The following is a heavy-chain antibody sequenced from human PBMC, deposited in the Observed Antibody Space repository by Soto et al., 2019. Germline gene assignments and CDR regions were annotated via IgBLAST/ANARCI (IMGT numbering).Heavy chain of an antibody. V-gene: IGHV1-69*13. CDR1: GGTFSSYA. J-gene: IGHJ6*02. CDR2: IIPIFGTA. CDR3: ARDPVVVITTSTYYYYGMDV. D-gene: IGHD3-22*01. Sequence: SVKVSCKASGGTFSSYAISWVRQAPGQGLEWMGGIIPIFGTANYAQKFQGRVTITADESTSTAYMELSSLRSEDTAVYYCARDPVVVITTSTYYYYGMDVWGQGTTVTV.